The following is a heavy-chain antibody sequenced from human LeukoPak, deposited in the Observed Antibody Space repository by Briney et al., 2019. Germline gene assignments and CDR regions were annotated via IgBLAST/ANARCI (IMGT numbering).Heavy chain of an antibody. CDR3: ARDVIQTPRYFDY. D-gene: IGHD2/OR15-2a*01. CDR2: ISSSSSTI. CDR1: GFTFSSYS. V-gene: IGHV3-48*02. J-gene: IGHJ4*02. Sequence: QPGGSLRLSCAASGFTFSSYSMNWVRQAPGKGLEWVSYISSSSSTIYYADSVKGRFTISRDNAKNSLYLQMNSLRDGDTAVYYCARDVIQTPRYFDYWGQGTLVTVSS.